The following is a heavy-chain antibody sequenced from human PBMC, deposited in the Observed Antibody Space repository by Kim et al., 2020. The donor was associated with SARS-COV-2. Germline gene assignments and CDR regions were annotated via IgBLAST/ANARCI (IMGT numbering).Heavy chain of an antibody. CDR1: GGTFSSYA. J-gene: IGHJ5*02. Sequence: SVKVSCKASGGTFSSYAISWVRQAPGQGLEWMGRIIPILGIANYAQKFQGRVTITADKSTSTAYMELSSLRSEDTAVYYCARDYRVVVTDIESWFDPWG. V-gene: IGHV1-69*04. CDR2: IIPILGIA. CDR3: ARDYRVVVTDIESWFDP. D-gene: IGHD2-21*02.